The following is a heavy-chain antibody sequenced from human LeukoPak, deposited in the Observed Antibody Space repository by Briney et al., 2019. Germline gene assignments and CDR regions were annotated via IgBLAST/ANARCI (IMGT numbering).Heavy chain of an antibody. V-gene: IGHV1-2*02. J-gene: IGHJ6*04. CDR2: INPNSGGT. D-gene: IGHD2-2*01. CDR1: GYTFTGYY. CDR3: ARRGYCSSTSCYGINVDV. Sequence: GASVKVSCKASGYTFTGYYMHWVRQAPGQGLEWMGWINPNSGGTNYAQKFQGRVTMTRDTSISTAYMELSRLRSDDTAVYYCARRGYCSSTSCYGINVDVWGKGTTVTVSS.